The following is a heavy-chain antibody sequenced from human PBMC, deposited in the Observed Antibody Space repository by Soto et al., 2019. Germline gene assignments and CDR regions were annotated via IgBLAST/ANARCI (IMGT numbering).Heavy chain of an antibody. CDR1: GFTFSSYA. J-gene: IGHJ3*02. D-gene: IGHD3-22*01. Sequence: GGSLRLSCAASGFTFSSYAMHWVRQAPGKRLEWVAVISYDGSNKYYADSVKGRFTISRDNSKNTLYLQMNSLRAEDTAVYYCARDHITMIVVVNGAFDIWGQGTMVTVSS. CDR3: ARDHITMIVVVNGAFDI. V-gene: IGHV3-30-3*01. CDR2: ISYDGSNK.